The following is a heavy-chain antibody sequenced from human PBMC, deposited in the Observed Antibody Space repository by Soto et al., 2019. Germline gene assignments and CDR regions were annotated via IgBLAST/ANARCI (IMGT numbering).Heavy chain of an antibody. CDR1: GFTFDDYA. J-gene: IGHJ4*02. CDR2: ISGDGGST. D-gene: IGHD6-13*01. CDR3: AKEQRIAAAGTAWPNACDY. V-gene: IGHV3-43*02. Sequence: GGSLRLSCAASGFTFDDYAMHWVRQAPGKGLEWVSLISGDGGSTYYVDSVKGRFNISRDNSKNSMYLQMKSLRTEDTALYYCAKEQRIAAAGTAWPNACDYWGQGTLVNVSS.